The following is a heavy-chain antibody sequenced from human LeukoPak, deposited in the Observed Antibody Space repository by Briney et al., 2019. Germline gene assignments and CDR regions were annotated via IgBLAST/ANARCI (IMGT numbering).Heavy chain of an antibody. J-gene: IGHJ6*02. CDR3: ARGTTETVRAAADPYYYYYGMDV. CDR1: GFTFSYYA. Sequence: GGSLRLSCAASGFTFSYYAMHWVRQAPGKGLEWVAVMSYDGSNKYYADSVKGRFTISRDNSKNTLYLQMNSLRAEDTAVYYCARGTTETVRAAADPYYYYYGMDVWGQGTTVTVSS. D-gene: IGHD6-13*01. V-gene: IGHV3-30-3*01. CDR2: MSYDGSNK.